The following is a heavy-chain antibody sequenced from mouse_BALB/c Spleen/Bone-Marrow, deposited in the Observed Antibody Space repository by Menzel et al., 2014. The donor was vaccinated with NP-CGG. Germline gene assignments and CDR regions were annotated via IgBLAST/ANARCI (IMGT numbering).Heavy chain of an antibody. D-gene: IGHD2-10*02. CDR3: ARLYCNSGFDY. CDR2: INSGSSTI. J-gene: IGHJ2*01. V-gene: IGHV5-17*02. Sequence: EVMSVESGGGLVQPGGSRKLSCAASGFTFSSFGMHWVRQAPEKGLEWVAYINSGSSTIYYADTLKGRFTISRDNPKNTLSLQTTSLRSEDTAMYYCARLYCNSGFDYWGQGTTLTGSS. CDR1: GFTFSSFG.